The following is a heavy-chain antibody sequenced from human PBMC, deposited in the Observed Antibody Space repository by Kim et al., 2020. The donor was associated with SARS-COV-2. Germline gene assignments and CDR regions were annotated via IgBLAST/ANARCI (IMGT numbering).Heavy chain of an antibody. Sequence: GGSLRLSCAASGFTFSSYAMSWVRQAPGKGLEWVSAISGSGGSTYYADSVKGRFTISRDNSKNTLYLQMNNLRAEDTAVYYCEKVDGYCSGGSCYPLGWPFDYGGQGARVTVS. CDR3: EKVDGYCSGGSCYPLGWPFDY. CDR1: GFTFSSYA. D-gene: IGHD2-15*01. J-gene: IGHJ4*02. V-gene: IGHV3-23*01. CDR2: ISGSGGST.